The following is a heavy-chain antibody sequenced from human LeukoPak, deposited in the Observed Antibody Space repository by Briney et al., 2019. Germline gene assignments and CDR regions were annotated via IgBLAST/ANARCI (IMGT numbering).Heavy chain of an antibody. D-gene: IGHD3-10*01. V-gene: IGHV4-34*01. J-gene: IGHJ3*02. CDR3: ARGVLSVYYFDI. CDR1: GGSYSGYY. CDR2: IHYSGAT. Sequence: SETLSLICAVSGGSYSGYYWAWIRQSPGKGLEWIGEIHYSGATSYSPSVKRRATIFADTSNNRFSLRLTSVTAADTAVYYCARGVLSVYYFDIWGQGSVVTVSS.